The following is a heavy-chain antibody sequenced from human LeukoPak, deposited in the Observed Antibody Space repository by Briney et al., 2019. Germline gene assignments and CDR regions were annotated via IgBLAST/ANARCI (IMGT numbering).Heavy chain of an antibody. CDR1: GFTFSTYA. V-gene: IGHV3-23*01. CDR2: ISGSGGST. Sequence: GGSLRLSCAASGFTFSTYAMSWVRQAPGKGLEWVSGISGSGGSTYYADSVKGRFTTSRDNSKNTLYLQMNNLRAEDTAVYYCAKGRSDGGENYWGQGTLVTVSS. J-gene: IGHJ4*02. D-gene: IGHD2-21*01. CDR3: AKGRSDGGENY.